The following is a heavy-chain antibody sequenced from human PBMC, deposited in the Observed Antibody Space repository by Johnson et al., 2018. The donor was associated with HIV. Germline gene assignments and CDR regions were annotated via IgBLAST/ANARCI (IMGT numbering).Heavy chain of an antibody. D-gene: IGHD6-19*01. Sequence: VQLVESGGGLVQPGGSLRLSCAASGFTFSSYDMHWVRQATGKGLEWVSAIGTAGDTYYPGSVKGRFTISRENAKNSLYLQMNSLRAGDTAVYYCAKGGSAVAVAFDIWGQGTMVTVAS. CDR3: AKGGSAVAVAFDI. CDR2: IGTAGDT. CDR1: GFTFSSYD. J-gene: IGHJ3*02. V-gene: IGHV3-13*01.